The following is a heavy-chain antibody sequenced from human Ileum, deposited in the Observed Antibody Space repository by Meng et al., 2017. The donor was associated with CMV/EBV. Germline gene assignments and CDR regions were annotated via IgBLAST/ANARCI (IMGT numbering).Heavy chain of an antibody. V-gene: IGHV3-74*01. Sequence: GGSLRLSCAASGFTFSSDWMHWVRQAPGKGLMWVARVDSAGSGTSYADSVKGRFTISRDNARNTLYLQMNSLRVEDTAVYYFLLIAGTTEGGVDAFDVWGQGTKVTVSS. CDR2: VDSAGSGT. CDR3: LLIAGTTEGGVDAFDV. J-gene: IGHJ3*01. D-gene: IGHD1-26*01. CDR1: GFTFSSDW.